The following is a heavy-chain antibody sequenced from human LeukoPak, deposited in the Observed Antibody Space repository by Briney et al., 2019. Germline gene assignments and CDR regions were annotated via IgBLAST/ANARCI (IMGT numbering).Heavy chain of an antibody. CDR3: VRVDDYGDYSYYFDS. Sequence: QSGGSLRLSCAASGFLVSSKYMSWVRQAPGKGLEWVSVIYSGGSTYYADSVKGRFTISRDNSKNTVYLQMNSLRAEDTAVYYCVRVDDYGDYSYYFDSWGQGTLVTVSS. J-gene: IGHJ4*02. D-gene: IGHD4-17*01. CDR1: GFLVSSKY. V-gene: IGHV3-66*01. CDR2: IYSGGST.